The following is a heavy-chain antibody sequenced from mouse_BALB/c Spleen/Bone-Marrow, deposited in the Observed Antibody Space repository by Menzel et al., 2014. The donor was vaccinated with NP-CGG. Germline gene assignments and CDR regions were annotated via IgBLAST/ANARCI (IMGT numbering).Heavy chain of an antibody. D-gene: IGHD1-1*01. CDR1: GYTFTRYW. Sequence: VQLQQSGTVLARPGASVKMSCKASGYTFTRYWMHWVKQRPGQGLEWIGAIYPGNGDTTYNQHFKDKAKLTAVTSTNTAYMEVGSLTNEDSAVYYRTNYFGSSDAMVYWGQGTSVTVSS. V-gene: IGHV1-5*01. CDR3: TNYFGSSDAMVY. J-gene: IGHJ4*01. CDR2: IYPGNGDT.